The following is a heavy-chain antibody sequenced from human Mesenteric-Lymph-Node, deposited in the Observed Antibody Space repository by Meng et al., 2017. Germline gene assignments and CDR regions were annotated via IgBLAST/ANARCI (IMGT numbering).Heavy chain of an antibody. D-gene: IGHD7-27*01. CDR3: ASPLGILGIVDL. CDR1: RGSISSSSYY. Sequence: QGPRQGRAPGLVKTSETLPLTCTVSRGSISSSSYYWGWIRQPPGKGLEWIGSIYYSGSTYYNPSLKSRVTISVDTSKNQFSLKLSSVTAADTAVYYCASPLGILGIVDLWGRGTLVPSPQ. CDR2: IYYSGST. J-gene: IGHJ2*01. V-gene: IGHV4-39*01.